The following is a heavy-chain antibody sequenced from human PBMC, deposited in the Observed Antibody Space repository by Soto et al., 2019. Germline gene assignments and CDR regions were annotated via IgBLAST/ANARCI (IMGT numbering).Heavy chain of an antibody. CDR3: ARVIYGGWSTIKDYYYYAMDV. V-gene: IGHV3-48*02. D-gene: IGHD5-12*01. Sequence: GGSLRLSCAASGFSFSTYDMNWVRQTPGKGLEWVSYISGGSSRIFYADSVKGRFTISRDNAKNSLYLQMNSLRDEDTGVYYCARVIYGGWSTIKDYYYYAMDVWGQGTTVTVSS. CDR1: GFSFSTYD. CDR2: ISGGSSRI. J-gene: IGHJ6*02.